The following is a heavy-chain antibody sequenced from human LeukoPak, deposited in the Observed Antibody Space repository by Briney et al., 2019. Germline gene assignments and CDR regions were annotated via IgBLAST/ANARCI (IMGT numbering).Heavy chain of an antibody. CDR2: ISIYNGKI. Sequence: ASVKVSCKASGYTFTSYGISWVRQAPGQGLEWMGWISIYNGKINYAQKFQGRVTMTTDTSTSTAYMELRSLRSDDTAVYYCARWDYYDSRTFDIWGQGTMVNVS. D-gene: IGHD3-22*01. CDR1: GYTFTSYG. J-gene: IGHJ3*02. CDR3: ARWDYYDSRTFDI. V-gene: IGHV1-18*01.